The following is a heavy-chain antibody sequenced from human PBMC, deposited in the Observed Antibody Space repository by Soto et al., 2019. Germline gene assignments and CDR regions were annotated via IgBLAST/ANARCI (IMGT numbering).Heavy chain of an antibody. CDR3: ARGGLEPSDY. CDR2: INDYGTTI. V-gene: IGHV3-74*01. J-gene: IGHJ4*02. D-gene: IGHD1-1*01. Sequence: EVQLVESGGGLVQSGGSLRLSCAASGFTLGNYWMHWVRQAPGKGLVWVSRINDYGTTINYAESVEGRFIISRDDAKSEVYLQMNNLRAEDSAVYYCARGGLEPSDYWGQGALVTVSS. CDR1: GFTLGNYW.